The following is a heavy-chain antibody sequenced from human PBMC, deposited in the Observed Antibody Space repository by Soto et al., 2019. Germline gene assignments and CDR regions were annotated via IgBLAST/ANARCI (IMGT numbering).Heavy chain of an antibody. CDR2: ISYDGSNK. CDR3: ARDNDILTGYQMAFDY. Sequence: QVQLVESGGGVVQPGRSLRLSCAASGFTFSSYAMHWVRQAPGKGLEWVAVISYDGSNKYYADSVKGRFTISRDNSKNTLYLQMNSLIAEDTAVYYCARDNDILTGYQMAFDYWGQGTLVTVSS. D-gene: IGHD3-9*01. CDR1: GFTFSSYA. J-gene: IGHJ4*02. V-gene: IGHV3-30-3*01.